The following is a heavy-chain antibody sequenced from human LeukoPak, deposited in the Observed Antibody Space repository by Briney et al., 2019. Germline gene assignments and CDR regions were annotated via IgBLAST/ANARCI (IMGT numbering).Heavy chain of an antibody. V-gene: IGHV3-33*06. J-gene: IGHJ4*02. CDR1: GFSFSEHG. Sequence: GGSLRLSCAASGFSFSEHGMHWVRQAPGKGPEWVTVTWYDGSNNHYADSVKGRFTISRDNSKNTLYLQMNSLRAEDTAVYYCAKLSGSYKFEYWGQGTLVTVSS. CDR2: TWYDGSNN. D-gene: IGHD1-26*01. CDR3: AKLSGSYKFEY.